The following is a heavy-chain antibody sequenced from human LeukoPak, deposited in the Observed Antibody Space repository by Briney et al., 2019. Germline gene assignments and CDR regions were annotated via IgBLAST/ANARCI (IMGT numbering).Heavy chain of an antibody. CDR1: GFTFDDYA. J-gene: IGHJ6*02. V-gene: IGHV3-9*01. D-gene: IGHD5-12*01. Sequence: SGRSLRLSCAASGFTFDDYAMHWVRQAPGKGLEWVSGISWNSGSIGYADSVKGRFTISRDNAKNSLYLQMNSLRAEDTALYYCAKDIGATSYYYYGMDVWGPGTTVTVSS. CDR3: AKDIGATSYYYYGMDV. CDR2: ISWNSGSI.